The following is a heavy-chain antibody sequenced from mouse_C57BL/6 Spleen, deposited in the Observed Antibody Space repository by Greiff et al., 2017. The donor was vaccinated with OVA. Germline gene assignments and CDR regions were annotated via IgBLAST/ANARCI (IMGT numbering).Heavy chain of an antibody. CDR2: IWSGGST. D-gene: IGHD2-4*01. Sequence: VQLVESGPGLVQPSQSLSITCTVSGFSLTSYGVHWVRQSPGKGLEWLGVIWSGGSTDYNAAFISRLSISKDNSKSQVFFKMNSLQADDTAIYYCARNGVYDYDGVGFAYWGQGTLVTVSA. J-gene: IGHJ3*01. CDR1: GFSLTSYG. V-gene: IGHV2-2*01. CDR3: ARNGVYDYDGVGFAY.